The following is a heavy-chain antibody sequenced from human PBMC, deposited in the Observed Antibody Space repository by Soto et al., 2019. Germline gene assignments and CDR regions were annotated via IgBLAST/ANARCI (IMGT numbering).Heavy chain of an antibody. CDR1: GFTFSSYA. D-gene: IGHD3-3*01. Sequence: GESLKISCAASGFTFSSYAMSWVRQAPGKGLEWVSAISGSGGSTYYADSVKGRFTISRDNSKNTLYLQMNSLRAEDTAVYYCAKDLKTDYDFWSGYPTTSNYYYYMDVWDKGTTVTVSS. CDR3: AKDLKTDYDFWSGYPTTSNYYYYMDV. J-gene: IGHJ6*03. CDR2: ISGSGGST. V-gene: IGHV3-23*01.